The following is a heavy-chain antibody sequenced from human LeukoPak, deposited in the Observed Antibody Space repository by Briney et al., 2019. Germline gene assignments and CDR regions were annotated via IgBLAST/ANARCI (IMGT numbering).Heavy chain of an antibody. CDR3: ARGRYLTTLGGAAAGFLDN. J-gene: IGHJ4*02. D-gene: IGHD6-13*01. V-gene: IGHV4-39*07. Sequence: SETLSLTCTVSGDSISSSSSYWGWIRQPPGEGLEWIGSIYYSGSTYYNTSLKSRVTISVDTSQKQFSLRLNSLTAADTAVYYCARGRYLTTLGGAAAGFLDNWGQGTLVTVSS. CDR2: IYYSGST. CDR1: GDSISSSSSY.